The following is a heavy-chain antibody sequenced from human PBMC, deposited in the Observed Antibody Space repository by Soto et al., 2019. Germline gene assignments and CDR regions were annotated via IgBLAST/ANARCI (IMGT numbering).Heavy chain of an antibody. V-gene: IGHV1-18*01. D-gene: IGHD2-21*02. CDR3: ARLQLGGDRMLNWFDP. Sequence: QVQVVQSGPELKKPGASGKVSCKAQGYIFTKYGIGWVRQAPGHGLEWMGLINVYNGDRKVAQKFQDRVSMTTDTATDTAYMELKSLRSADTAVYYCARLQLGGDRMLNWFDPWGQGTLVTVSS. CDR1: GYIFTKYG. J-gene: IGHJ5*02. CDR2: INVYNGDR.